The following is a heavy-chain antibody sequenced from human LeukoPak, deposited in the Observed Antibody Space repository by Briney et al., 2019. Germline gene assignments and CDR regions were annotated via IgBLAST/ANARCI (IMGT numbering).Heavy chain of an antibody. CDR3: TRPSAGGGLAADY. CDR1: GFIFSTYW. D-gene: IGHD3-10*01. V-gene: IGHV3-74*01. J-gene: IGHJ4*02. CDR2: ITSDGSYT. Sequence: GGSLRLSCAASGFIFSTYWMHWVRQAPGKGLVWVSRITSDGSYTNYADSVRGRFTTSRDNAKKTLYLQMSSLRVEDTAIYYCTRPSAGGGLAADYWGQGTLVTVSS.